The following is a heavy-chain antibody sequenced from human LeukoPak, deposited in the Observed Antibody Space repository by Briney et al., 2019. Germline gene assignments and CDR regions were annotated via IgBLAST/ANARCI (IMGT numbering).Heavy chain of an antibody. CDR2: IGTYNGYV. J-gene: IGHJ4*02. V-gene: IGHV1-18*01. CDR1: GYTFTSYG. Sequence: ASVKVSCKVSGYTFTSYGISWVRQAPGQGLEWMGWIGTYNGYVNYAQNLQGRITMTTDTATRTAYMELRSLRSDDTAVYYCARNKGSSGATFDYWGQGTLVTVSS. CDR3: ARNKGSSGATFDY. D-gene: IGHD1-26*01.